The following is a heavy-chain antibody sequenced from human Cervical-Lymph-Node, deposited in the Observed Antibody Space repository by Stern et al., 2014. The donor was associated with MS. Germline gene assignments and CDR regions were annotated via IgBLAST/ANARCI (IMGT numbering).Heavy chain of an antibody. CDR2: ISYDGSNI. CDR3: VCLPNPPLSGNMTEY. V-gene: IGHV3-30*03. Sequence: DQLVESGGGVVQPGRSLRLSCTASGFAFNRYGFHWVRQAPGKGLQWVAVISYDGSNIFYADSVKGRFTISRDNSKNTLFLQMRSLRREDTALYYCVCLPNPPLSGNMTEYWGQGTLLIVSS. D-gene: IGHD5/OR15-5a*01. J-gene: IGHJ4*02. CDR1: GFAFNRYG.